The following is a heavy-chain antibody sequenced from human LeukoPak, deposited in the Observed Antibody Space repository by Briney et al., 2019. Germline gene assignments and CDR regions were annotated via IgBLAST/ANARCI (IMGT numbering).Heavy chain of an antibody. CDR2: IKSKTDGGTT. V-gene: IGHV3-15*01. CDR3: TPTATSNSSYYFDY. D-gene: IGHD4-23*01. CDR1: GFTFSNAW. J-gene: IGHJ4*02. Sequence: GGSLRLSCAASGFTFSNAWMSWVRQAPGKGLEWVGRIKSKTDGGTTDYAAPVKGRFTISRDDSKNTLYLQMNSLKTEDTAVYYCTPTATSNSSYYFDYWGQGTLVTVSS.